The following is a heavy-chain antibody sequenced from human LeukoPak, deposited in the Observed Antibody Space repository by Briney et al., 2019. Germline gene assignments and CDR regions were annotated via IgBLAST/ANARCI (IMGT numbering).Heavy chain of an antibody. V-gene: IGHV3-74*01. J-gene: IGHJ3*02. D-gene: IGHD6-19*01. CDR3: ARDRYSSGWYRNGLAAFDS. Sequence: GGSLRLSCAASGFTFSNYWMHWVRQAPGKGLVWVSRIDNGGSDTRHADSVKGRFTISRDNAKNTLYLQMNSLRAEDTAVYYCARDRYSSGWYRNGLAAFDSWGQGTMVTVSS. CDR1: GFTFSNYW. CDR2: IDNGGSDT.